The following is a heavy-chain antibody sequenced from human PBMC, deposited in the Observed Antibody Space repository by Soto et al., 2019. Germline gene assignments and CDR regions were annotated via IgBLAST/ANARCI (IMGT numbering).Heavy chain of an antibody. CDR1: GYTFTSYY. V-gene: IGHV1-46*03. J-gene: IGHJ3*01. Sequence: QVPLVQSGAEVKKPGASVRVSCKASGYTFTSYYIHWVRQAPGQGPEWMGMISPSSGGTDYAQKFQGRVTMTRDTSTSTVYMELSSLRSEDTAVYFCTRSIITTAGTEAFDLWGQGTLVTVSS. CDR2: ISPSSGGT. CDR3: TRSIITTAGTEAFDL. D-gene: IGHD6-13*01.